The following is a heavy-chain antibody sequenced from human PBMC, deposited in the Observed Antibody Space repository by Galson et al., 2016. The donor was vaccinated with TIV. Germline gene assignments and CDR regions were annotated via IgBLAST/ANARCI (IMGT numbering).Heavy chain of an antibody. CDR3: ARLPSYYGSGNHWFDP. D-gene: IGHD3-10*01. J-gene: IGHJ5*02. CDR1: GGIFRSDA. V-gene: IGHV1-69*13. CDR2: IIAIFGTA. Sequence: SVKVSCKVSGGIFRSDAISWVRQAPGQGLEWMGRIIAIFGTANYAQKFQGSVTITADESTNTVYLELSSLTSEDTAVYYCARLPSYYGSGNHWFDPWGQGTLVTVSS.